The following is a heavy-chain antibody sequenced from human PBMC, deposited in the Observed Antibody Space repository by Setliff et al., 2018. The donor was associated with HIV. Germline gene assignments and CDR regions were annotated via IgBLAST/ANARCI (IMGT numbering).Heavy chain of an antibody. Sequence: SETLSLTCTVSGGSISGYHWNWLRQTPGNGLEWIGCIYTSSGTNYNHSLRTRVIISVDTSNQFSLKLSSVTAADAAVYYCARSPSYRSSWEYYFDYWGQVILVTVSS. CDR1: GGSISGYH. J-gene: IGHJ4*02. D-gene: IGHD6-13*01. V-gene: IGHV4-4*09. CDR2: IYTSSGT. CDR3: ARSPSYRSSWEYYFDY.